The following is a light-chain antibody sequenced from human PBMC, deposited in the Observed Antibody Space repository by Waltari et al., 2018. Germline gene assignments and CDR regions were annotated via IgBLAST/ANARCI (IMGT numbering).Light chain of an antibody. Sequence: SYELTQPPSVSVSPGQTARITCAGDALPKQYAYWYQQKPGQAPVLVIYKDSERPSGIPERFSGSSSGTTVTLTSSGVQAEDESDYYCQSADSSGSYVGFGGGTKLTVL. CDR3: QSADSSGSYVG. CDR1: ALPKQY. V-gene: IGLV3-25*03. J-gene: IGLJ2*01. CDR2: KDS.